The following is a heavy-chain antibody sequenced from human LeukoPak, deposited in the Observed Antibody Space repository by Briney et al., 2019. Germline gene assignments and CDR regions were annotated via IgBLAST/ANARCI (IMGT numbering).Heavy chain of an antibody. V-gene: IGHV3-30*03. CDR3: ARDTIPAAGTGSPFDY. Sequence: SGGSLRLSCAASGFTFSSYGMHWVRQAPGKGLEWVAVISYDGSNKYYADSVKGRFTISRDNSKNTLYLQMNSLRAEDTAVYYCARDTIPAAGTGSPFDYWGQGTLVTVSS. CDR2: ISYDGSNK. D-gene: IGHD6-13*01. CDR1: GFTFSSYG. J-gene: IGHJ4*02.